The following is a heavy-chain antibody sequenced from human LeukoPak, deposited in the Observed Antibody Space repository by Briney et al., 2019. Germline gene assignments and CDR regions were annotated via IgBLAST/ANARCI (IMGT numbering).Heavy chain of an antibody. D-gene: IGHD3-22*01. CDR1: GFTFSSYW. Sequence: PGGSLRLSCVASGFTFSSYWMHWVRQAPGKGLVWVSYIGHTGSITDYADSVKGRFTISRDNAKNSLYLQMNSLRAEDTAVYYCARGPSYYYDSSGRVAGDWFDPWGQGTLVTVSS. V-gene: IGHV3-48*04. CDR3: ARGPSYYYDSSGRVAGDWFDP. CDR2: IGHTGSIT. J-gene: IGHJ5*02.